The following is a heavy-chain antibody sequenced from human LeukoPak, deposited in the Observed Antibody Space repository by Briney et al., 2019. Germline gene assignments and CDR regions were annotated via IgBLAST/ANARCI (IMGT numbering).Heavy chain of an antibody. CDR3: ARDNNFWSGLGGYNWFDP. CDR2: IYTSGST. V-gene: IGHV4-61*02. J-gene: IGHJ5*02. CDR1: GGSISSGSYY. D-gene: IGHD3-3*01. Sequence: SQTLSLTCTVSGGSISSGSYYWSWIRQPAGKGLEWIGRIYTSGSTNYNPSLKSRVTISVDTSKNQFSLKLSSVTAADTAVYYCARDNNFWSGLGGYNWFDPWGQGTLVTVSS.